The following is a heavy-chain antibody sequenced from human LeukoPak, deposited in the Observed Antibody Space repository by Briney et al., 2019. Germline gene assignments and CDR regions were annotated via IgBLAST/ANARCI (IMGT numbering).Heavy chain of an antibody. D-gene: IGHD5-18*01. CDR3: ASIQLWLGWFDP. CDR2: MNPNSGNT. Sequence: ASVKVSCKASGYTFTSYDINWVRQATGQGLEWMGWMNPNSGNTGYAQKFQGRVTITADKSTSTAYMELSSLRSEDTAVYYCASIQLWLGWFDPWGQGTLVTVSS. J-gene: IGHJ5*02. CDR1: GYTFTSYD. V-gene: IGHV1-8*01.